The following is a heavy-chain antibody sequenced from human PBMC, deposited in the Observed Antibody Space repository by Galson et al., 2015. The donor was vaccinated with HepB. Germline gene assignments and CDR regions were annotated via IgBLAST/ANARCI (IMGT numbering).Heavy chain of an antibody. J-gene: IGHJ3*02. V-gene: IGHV1-69*06. D-gene: IGHD3-16*02. Sequence: SVKVSCKASGGTFSSYAISWVRQAPGQGLEWMGGIIPIFGTANYAQKFQGRVTITADKSTSTAYMELSSLRSEDTAVYYCARVRDVWGSYRYRRPAAFDIWGQGTMVTVSS. CDR2: IIPIFGTA. CDR1: GGTFSSYA. CDR3: ARVRDVWGSYRYRRPAAFDI.